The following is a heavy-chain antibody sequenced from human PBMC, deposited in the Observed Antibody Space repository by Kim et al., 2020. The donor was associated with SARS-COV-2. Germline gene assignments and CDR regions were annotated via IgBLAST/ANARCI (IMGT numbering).Heavy chain of an antibody. V-gene: IGHV4-39*01. D-gene: IGHD3-16*02. Sequence: SETLSLTCTVSGGSISSSSYYWGWIRQPPGKGLEWIGSIYYSGSTYYNPSLKSRVTISVDTSKNQFSLKLSSVTAADTAVYYCASDAIGVWGSYRYGGNYWGQGTLVTVSS. CDR1: GGSISSSSYY. J-gene: IGHJ4*02. CDR2: IYYSGST. CDR3: ASDAIGVWGSYRYGGNY.